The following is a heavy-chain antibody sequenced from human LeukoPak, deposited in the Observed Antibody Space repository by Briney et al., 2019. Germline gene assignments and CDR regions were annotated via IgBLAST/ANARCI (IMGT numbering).Heavy chain of an antibody. D-gene: IGHD2-15*01. CDR2: INPNTGGT. CDR3: ARSTEDPPARFDI. J-gene: IGHJ3*02. Sequence: ASVKVSCKASGYTFTGYFIHWVRQAPGQGLDWMGWINPNTGGTNYAQKFQGRVTMTRDTSISTVCMELTRLTSDDTAVYYCARSTEDPPARFDIWGQGTMVTVSS. V-gene: IGHV1-2*02. CDR1: GYTFTGYF.